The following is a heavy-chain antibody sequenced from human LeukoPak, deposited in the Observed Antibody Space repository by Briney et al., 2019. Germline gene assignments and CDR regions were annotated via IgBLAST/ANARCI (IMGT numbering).Heavy chain of an antibody. CDR3: ARGLSTIYWGDYYYYMDV. CDR1: GYTLTELS. CDR2: IIPIFGTA. V-gene: IGHV1-69*06. D-gene: IGHD5/OR15-5a*01. Sequence: SVKVSCKVSGYTLTELSMHWVRQAPGQGLEWMGGIIPIFGTANYAQKFQGRVTITADKSMSTAYMELSSLRSEDTAVYYCARGLSTIYWGDYYYYMDVWGKGTTVTVSS. J-gene: IGHJ6*03.